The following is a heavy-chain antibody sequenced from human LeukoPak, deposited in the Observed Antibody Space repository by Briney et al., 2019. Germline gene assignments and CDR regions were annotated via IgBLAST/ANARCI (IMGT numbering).Heavy chain of an antibody. D-gene: IGHD3-3*01. CDR3: ARGQYRITIFGVVMKNYYYYYGMDV. Sequence: ASVKVSCKASGYTFTSYDINWVRQATGQGLGWMGWMNPNSGNTGYAQKFQGRVTMTRNTSISTAYMELSSLRSEDTAVYYCARGQYRITIFGVVMKNYYYYYGMDVWGQGTTVTVSS. CDR1: GYTFTSYD. J-gene: IGHJ6*02. CDR2: MNPNSGNT. V-gene: IGHV1-8*01.